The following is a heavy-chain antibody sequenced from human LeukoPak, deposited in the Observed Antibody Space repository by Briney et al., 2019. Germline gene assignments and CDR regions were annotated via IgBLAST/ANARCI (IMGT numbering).Heavy chain of an antibody. Sequence: SQTLSLTCAVSGGSISSGRYYWSWIRQPAGKGLEWIGRIYTSGSTNYNPAHKSRVTISVDTSKNQFSLKLSSVAAADTAVYYCARTSQWLVDYWGQGTLVTVSS. CDR3: ARTSQWLVDY. V-gene: IGHV4-61*02. D-gene: IGHD6-19*01. CDR2: IYTSGST. J-gene: IGHJ4*02. CDR1: GGSISSGRYY.